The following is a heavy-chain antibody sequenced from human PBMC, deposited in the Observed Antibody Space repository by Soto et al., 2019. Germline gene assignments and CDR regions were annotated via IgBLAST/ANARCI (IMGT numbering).Heavy chain of an antibody. CDR1: GYSIRSSNW. Sequence: SDTLSLTFAILGYSIRSSNWWSGIGQPPGKGLEWIGYIYYSGTTYYNPSLKSRVTMSVDTSKNQFSLKLTSVTAVDTAVYYCARREIQGPIDYWGQGTLVTVSS. D-gene: IGHD1-26*01. J-gene: IGHJ4*02. CDR2: IYYSGTT. CDR3: ARREIQGPIDY. V-gene: IGHV4-28*01.